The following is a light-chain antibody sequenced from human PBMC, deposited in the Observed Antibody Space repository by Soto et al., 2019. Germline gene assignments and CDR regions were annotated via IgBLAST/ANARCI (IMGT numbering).Light chain of an antibody. Sequence: EIGMTQSPATLSVSPGERATLSCRASQSVSRNLAWYQQKPGQAPRLLIYGASTRATGISARFSGSGSGTEFTLTISSLQSEDFAVYYCLHYNHWPPWTFAQGTKVEIK. CDR1: QSVSRN. J-gene: IGKJ1*01. V-gene: IGKV3-15*01. CDR3: LHYNHWPPWT. CDR2: GAS.